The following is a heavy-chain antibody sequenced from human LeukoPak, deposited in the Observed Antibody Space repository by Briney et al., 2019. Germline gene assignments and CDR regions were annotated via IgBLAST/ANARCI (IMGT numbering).Heavy chain of an antibody. V-gene: IGHV1-2*02. J-gene: IGHJ4*02. D-gene: IGHD4-23*01. CDR3: ARSRTTVVTSYFDY. Sequence: ASVKVSCKASGYTFTGYYMHWVRQAPGQGLEWMGWINPNSGGTNYAQKFQGRVTMTRDTSISTAYMELNRLRSDDTAVYYCARSRTTVVTSYFDYWGQGTLVTVSS. CDR1: GYTFTGYY. CDR2: INPNSGGT.